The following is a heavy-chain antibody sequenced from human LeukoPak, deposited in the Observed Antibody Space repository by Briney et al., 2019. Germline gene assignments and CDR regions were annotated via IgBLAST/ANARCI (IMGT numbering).Heavy chain of an antibody. CDR3: ARGGPLEATTPFDY. D-gene: IGHD5-12*01. J-gene: IGHJ4*02. Sequence: ASVRVSCKASGYTFTSYGISWVRQALGQGLEWMGWISAYNGNTNYAQKLQGRVTMTTDTSTSTAYMELRSLRSDDTAVYYCARGGPLEATTPFDYWGQGTLVTVSS. V-gene: IGHV1-18*01. CDR1: GYTFTSYG. CDR2: ISAYNGNT.